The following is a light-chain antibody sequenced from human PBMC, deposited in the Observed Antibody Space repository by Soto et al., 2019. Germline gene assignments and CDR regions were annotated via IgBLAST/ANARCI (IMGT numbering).Light chain of an antibody. V-gene: IGKV1-5*03. CDR2: KAS. Sequence: IQMTQSPSTLSGSVGDTVTIICGASQTISSWLAWYQPKPGKETKILIYKASTLTSGVPSRLSGSGSGTEVTLTISSLQPDDFATYDCQHYNSYSEAFGQGTKVDI. CDR3: QHYNSYSEA. CDR1: QTISSW. J-gene: IGKJ1*01.